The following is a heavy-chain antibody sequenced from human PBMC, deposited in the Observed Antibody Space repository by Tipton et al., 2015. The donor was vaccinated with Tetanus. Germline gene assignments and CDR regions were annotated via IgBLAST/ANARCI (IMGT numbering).Heavy chain of an antibody. V-gene: IGHV4-34*01. CDR1: GGSFSGYY. CDR3: ARGRWTSRDCSSTSCYGAEQKSNWFDP. Sequence: TLSLTCAVYGGSFSGYYWSWIRQPPGKGLEWIGEINHSGSTNYNPSLKSRVTISVDTSKNQFSLKLSSVTAADTAVYYCARGRWTSRDCSSTSCYGAEQKSNWFDPWGQGTLVTVSS. J-gene: IGHJ5*02. D-gene: IGHD2-2*01. CDR2: INHSGST.